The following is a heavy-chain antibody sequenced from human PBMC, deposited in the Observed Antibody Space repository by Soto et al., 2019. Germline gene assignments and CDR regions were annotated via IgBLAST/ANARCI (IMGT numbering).Heavy chain of an antibody. CDR3: AIENGQWLVSD. V-gene: IGHV1-18*01. Sequence: QVQLVQSGAEVKKPGASVKVSCKASGYIFTSHGISWVRQAPGQGLEWMGRISTYNCNTKYAQKLQGRVTMTTDTSASIADMGLRSLRSDDTAVYYCAIENGQWLVSDWGQGTLVTVSS. J-gene: IGHJ1*01. CDR1: GYIFTSHG. CDR2: ISTYNCNT. D-gene: IGHD6-19*01.